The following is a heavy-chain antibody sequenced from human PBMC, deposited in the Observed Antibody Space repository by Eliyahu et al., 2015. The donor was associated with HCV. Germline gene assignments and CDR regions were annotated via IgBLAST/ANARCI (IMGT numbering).Heavy chain of an antibody. D-gene: IGHD2-2*01. CDR3: SGVVVPAETRFQYLFGMDV. J-gene: IGHJ6*02. Sequence: QVHLVESGGGVVQPGRSLRLSCVASGFIFNRHAIYWVRQAPGKGLEWVASVSHDGTSEDYTDSVKGRFTISRDNSQNTLFLQMNSLRPEDTAVYYCSGVVVPAETRFQYLFGMDVWGQGTTVTVSS. CDR1: GFIFNRHA. V-gene: IGHV3-30-3*01. CDR2: VSHDGTSE.